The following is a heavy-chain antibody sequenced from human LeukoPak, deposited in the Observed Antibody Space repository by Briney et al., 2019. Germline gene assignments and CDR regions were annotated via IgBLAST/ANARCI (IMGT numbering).Heavy chain of an antibody. CDR3: ARLRPTIAVAGTGSWFDP. Sequence: SETLSLTCTVSGGSISSYYWSWIRQPPGKGLEWIGYIYYSGSTNYNPSLKSRVTISVDTSKNQFSLELSSVTAADTAVYYCARLRPTIAVAGTGSWFDPWGQGTLVTVSS. V-gene: IGHV4-59*08. J-gene: IGHJ5*02. CDR1: GGSISSYY. CDR2: IYYSGST. D-gene: IGHD6-19*01.